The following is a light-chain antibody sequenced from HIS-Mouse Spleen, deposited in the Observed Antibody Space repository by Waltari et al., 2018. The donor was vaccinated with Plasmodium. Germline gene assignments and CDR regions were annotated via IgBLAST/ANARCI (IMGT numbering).Light chain of an antibody. CDR2: QDS. CDR1: KLGYKY. CDR3: QAWDSSTVV. V-gene: IGLV3-1*01. Sequence: SYELTQPPSVSVSPGQTASITCSGDKLGYKYACWYQQKPGQSPVLVIYQDSKRPSGIPERFDGANSGNTATLTISGTQAMDEADYYCQAWDSSTVVFGGGTKLTVL. J-gene: IGLJ2*01.